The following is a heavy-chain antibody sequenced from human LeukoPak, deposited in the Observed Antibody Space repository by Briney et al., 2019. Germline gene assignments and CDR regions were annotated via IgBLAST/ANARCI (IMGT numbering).Heavy chain of an antibody. V-gene: IGHV4-59*12. CDR3: ARDPASRIQLWLQGDY. CDR1: GGSISSYY. CDR2: IYYSGST. Sequence: SETLSLTRTVSGGSISSYYWSWIRQPPGKGLEWIGYIYYSGSTYYNPSLKSRVTISVDTSKNQFSLKLSSVTAADTAVYYCARDPASRIQLWLQGDYWGQGTLVTVSS. J-gene: IGHJ4*02. D-gene: IGHD5-18*01.